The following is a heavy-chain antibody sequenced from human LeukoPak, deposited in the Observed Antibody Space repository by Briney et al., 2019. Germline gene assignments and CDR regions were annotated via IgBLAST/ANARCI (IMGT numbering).Heavy chain of an antibody. D-gene: IGHD6-19*01. CDR3: ARDPSNTSGRYIYFDY. J-gene: IGHJ4*02. CDR1: GYAFTRYG. V-gene: IGHV1-18*01. Sequence: ASVKVSCRASGYAFTRYGFSWVRQAPGQGLEWMGWISAFNGDTNYAQNFKGRVTMTTDTSTRTAYMELRSLGSDDTAVYYCARDPSNTSGRYIYFDYWGQGTLVTVSS. CDR2: ISAFNGDT.